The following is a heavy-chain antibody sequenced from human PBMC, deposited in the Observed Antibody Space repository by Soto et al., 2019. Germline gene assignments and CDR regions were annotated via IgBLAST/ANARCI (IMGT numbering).Heavy chain of an antibody. Sequence: QVQLVQSGAEVKKPGASVKVSCKASGYTFTGYYMHWVRQAPGQGLEWMGWISAYNGNTNYAQKLQGRVTMTTDTSTSTAYMELRSLRSDDTAVYYCASTRQGSGWLVLMDYWGQGTLVTVSS. CDR2: ISAYNGNT. J-gene: IGHJ4*02. CDR1: GYTFTGYY. CDR3: ASTRQGSGWLVLMDY. D-gene: IGHD6-19*01. V-gene: IGHV1-18*04.